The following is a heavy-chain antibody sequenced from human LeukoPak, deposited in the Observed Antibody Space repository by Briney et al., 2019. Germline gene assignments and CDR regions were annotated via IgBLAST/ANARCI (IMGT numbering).Heavy chain of an antibody. CDR1: GYTFSDYY. D-gene: IGHD3-10*01. J-gene: IGHJ4*02. CDR3: ARGDTMVRGLISDY. V-gene: IGHV1-2*02. CDR2: INPNSGYT. Sequence: GASVKVSCKASGYTFSDYYLHWVRQAPGQGLECMGWINPNSGYTKCSQSFQGRVTMTRDTSISTAYMELSRLISDDTAVYYCARGDTMVRGLISDYWGQGTLVTVSS.